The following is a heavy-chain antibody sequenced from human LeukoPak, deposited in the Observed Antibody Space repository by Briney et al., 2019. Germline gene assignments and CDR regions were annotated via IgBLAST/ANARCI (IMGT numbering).Heavy chain of an antibody. CDR3: ARGRDYYDSWGAFDI. CDR1: GGSISSSSYY. V-gene: IGHV4-39*07. D-gene: IGHD3-22*01. J-gene: IGHJ3*02. Sequence: SETLSLTCTVSGGSISSSSYYWGWIRQPPGKGLEWIGSIYYSGSTYYNPSLKSRVTISVDTSKSQFSLKLSSVTAADTAVYYCARGRDYYDSWGAFDIWGQGTMVTVSS. CDR2: IYYSGST.